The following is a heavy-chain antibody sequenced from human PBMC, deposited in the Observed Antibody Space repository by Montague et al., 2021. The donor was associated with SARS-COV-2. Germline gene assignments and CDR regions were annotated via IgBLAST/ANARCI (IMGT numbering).Heavy chain of an antibody. V-gene: IGHV3-53*04. J-gene: IGHJ6*02. D-gene: IGHD4-23*01. CDR3: ARDRMVGGNSGDSYYYYGRDV. Sequence: SLRLSCAASGFTVSSNYMSWVRQAPGKGLEWVSVIYSGGSTYCADSVKGRFTISRHNSKNTLYLQMNSLRAEDTAVYYCARDRMVGGNSGDSYYYYGRDVWGQGTTVTVSS. CDR1: GFTVSSNY. CDR2: IYSGGST.